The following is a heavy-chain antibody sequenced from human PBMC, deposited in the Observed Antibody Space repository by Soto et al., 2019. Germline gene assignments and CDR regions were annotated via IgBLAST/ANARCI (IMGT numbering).Heavy chain of an antibody. CDR1: GFPFKDAW. CDR2: IKSKTAGGTI. J-gene: IGHJ6*02. D-gene: IGHD2-21*01. CDR3: IYFYMDV. V-gene: IGHV3-15*01. Sequence: EMQLVESGGGLVQPGGSLRISCEASGFPFKDAWMSWVRQAPGKGLEWVGRIKSKTAGGTIDYGAPVKGRFTISRDDSKNTLYLQMNSLKTEDTAIYYCIYFYMDVWGQGNTVTVSS.